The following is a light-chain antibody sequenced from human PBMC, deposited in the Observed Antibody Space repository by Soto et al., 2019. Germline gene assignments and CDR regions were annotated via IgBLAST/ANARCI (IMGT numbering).Light chain of an antibody. CDR2: GTK. Sequence: QAVVTQEPSFSVSPGGTVTLTCGLNSGSVSTTYYPTWYQQTPGQAPRTLIYGTKTRSSGVPDRFSGSILGNKAALTITGAQADDESDYYCVLDMGRGIRVFGGGTKVTVL. J-gene: IGLJ3*02. V-gene: IGLV8-61*01. CDR3: VLDMGRGIRV. CDR1: SGSVSTTYY.